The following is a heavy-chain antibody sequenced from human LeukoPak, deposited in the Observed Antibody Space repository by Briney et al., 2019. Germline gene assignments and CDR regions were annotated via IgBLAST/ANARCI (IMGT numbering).Heavy chain of an antibody. Sequence: GESLKISCKGSGYSFTSYWIGWVRQLPGKGLEWMGIIYPGDSDTRYSPSFQGQVTISADKSISTAYLQWSSLKASDTAMYYCARHPWPMDSSIAVAGTHDWYFDLWGRGTLVTVSS. CDR2: IYPGDSDT. D-gene: IGHD6-19*01. J-gene: IGHJ2*01. V-gene: IGHV5-51*01. CDR3: ARHPWPMDSSIAVAGTHDWYFDL. CDR1: GYSFTSYW.